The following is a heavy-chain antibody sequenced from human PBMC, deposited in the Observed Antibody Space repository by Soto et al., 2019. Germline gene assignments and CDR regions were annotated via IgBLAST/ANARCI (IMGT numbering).Heavy chain of an antibody. CDR2: IYYSGST. Sequence: SETLSLTCPVSGGSLSSYYWSWIRQPPGKGLEWIGYIYYSGSTNYNPSLKSRVTISVDTSKNQFSLKLSSVTAADTAVYYCARFRSGYYLVYFDYWGQGTLVTVSS. D-gene: IGHD3-3*01. CDR1: GGSLSSYY. CDR3: ARFRSGYYLVYFDY. J-gene: IGHJ4*02. V-gene: IGHV4-59*01.